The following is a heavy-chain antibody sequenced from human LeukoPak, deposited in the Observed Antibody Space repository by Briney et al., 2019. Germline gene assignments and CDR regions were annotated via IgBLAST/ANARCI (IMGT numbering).Heavy chain of an antibody. D-gene: IGHD3-16*01. CDR2: ISGYNGDT. CDR3: VRAPADPLRPFGMNV. CDR1: GYSFTNFG. V-gene: IGHV1-18*01. J-gene: IGHJ6*02. Sequence: GASVKVSCKASGYSFTNFGVTWVRQAPGQGLEWMGWISGYNGDTNYAQRFQGRVTMTTDSSTSTGSMELKNLRSDDTATFYCVRAPADPLRPFGMNVWGQGTTVIFSS.